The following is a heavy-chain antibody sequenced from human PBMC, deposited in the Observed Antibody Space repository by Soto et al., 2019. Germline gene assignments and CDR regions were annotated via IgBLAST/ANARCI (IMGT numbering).Heavy chain of an antibody. D-gene: IGHD6-13*01. CDR2: IIPIFGTA. V-gene: IGHV1-69*01. Sequence: QVQLVQSGAEVKKPGSSVKVSCKASGGTFSSYAISWVRQVPGQGLEWMGGIIPIFGTANYAQKFQGRVTITADESTSTAYMELSSLRSEDTAVYYCARAAGEGSSIPDYYYYGMDVWGQGTTVTVSS. CDR1: GGTFSSYA. J-gene: IGHJ6*02. CDR3: ARAAGEGSSIPDYYYYGMDV.